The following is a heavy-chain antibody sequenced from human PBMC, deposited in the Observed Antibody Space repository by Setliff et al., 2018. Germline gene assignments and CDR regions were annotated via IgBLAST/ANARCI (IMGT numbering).Heavy chain of an antibody. CDR1: GFTFSSYS. V-gene: IGHV3-48*01. D-gene: IGHD3-3*01. CDR3: ARDKDFWSGYAFDI. CDR2: ISSSSSTI. Sequence: GASVKVSCAASGFTFSSYSMNWVRQAPGKGLEWVSYISSSSSTIYYADSVKGRFTISRDNAKNSLYLQMNSLRAEDTAVYYCARDKDFWSGYAFDIWGQGTMVTVSS. J-gene: IGHJ3*02.